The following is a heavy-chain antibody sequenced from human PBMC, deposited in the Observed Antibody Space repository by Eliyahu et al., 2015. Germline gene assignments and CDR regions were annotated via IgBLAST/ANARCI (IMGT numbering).Heavy chain of an antibody. J-gene: IGHJ5*02. V-gene: IGHV1-2*06. D-gene: IGHD6-6*01. CDR2: INPNSGDT. CDR1: GYTFTGYY. Sequence: QVQLVQSGAEVKKSGASVKVSCKASGYTFTGYYMHWVRQAPGQGLEWMGRINPNSGDTNYAQKFQGRVTMTRDTSISTAYMELSRLGSDDTAVYYCALLFEDYSRSGDPWGQGTLVTVSS. CDR3: ALLFEDYSRSGDP.